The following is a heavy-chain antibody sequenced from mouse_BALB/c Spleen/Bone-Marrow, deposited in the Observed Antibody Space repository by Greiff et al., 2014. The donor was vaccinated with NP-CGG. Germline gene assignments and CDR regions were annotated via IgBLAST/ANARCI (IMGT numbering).Heavy chain of an antibody. CDR3: ASGSGEAMDY. J-gene: IGHJ4*01. V-gene: IGHV1-7*01. CDR1: GYTFTSYW. CDR2: INPRIGYT. Sequence: QVQLQQSGAELAKPGASVKMSCKASGYTFTSYWMHWVKQRPGQGLEWIGYINPRIGYTEYNQKFKDKATLTADKSSSTAYMQLSSLTSEDSAVYYCASGSGEAMDYWGQGTSVTVSS.